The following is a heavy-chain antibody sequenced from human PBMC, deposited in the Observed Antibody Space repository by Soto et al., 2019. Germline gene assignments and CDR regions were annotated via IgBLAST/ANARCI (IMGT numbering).Heavy chain of an antibody. CDR1: GFTFSSYS. J-gene: IGHJ4*02. CDR2: ISSSSSYI. V-gene: IGHV3-21*01. CDR3: AGDRNYYDSSGSFDY. D-gene: IGHD3-22*01. Sequence: GGSLRLSCAASGFTFSSYSMNWVRQAPGKGLEWVSSISSSSSYIYYADSVKGRFTISRDNAKNSLYLQMNSLRAEDTAVYYCAGDRNYYDSSGSFDYWGQGILVTVSS.